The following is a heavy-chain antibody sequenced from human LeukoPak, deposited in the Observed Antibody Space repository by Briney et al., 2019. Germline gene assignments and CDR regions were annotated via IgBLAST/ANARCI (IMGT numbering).Heavy chain of an antibody. CDR3: FRYEETSGRFGDS. V-gene: IGHV3-73*01. CDR1: GFTFYDSA. Sequence: GGSLRLSCAASGFTFYDSAIHWVRQAPGKGLEWLGRIKSKLFNSETAYVESVKGRFTIYKDDSKNMAFLAMNNLKTDDTALYYYFRYEETSGRFGDSWGQGALVTVSS. CDR2: IKSKLFNSET. J-gene: IGHJ4*02. D-gene: IGHD3-16*01.